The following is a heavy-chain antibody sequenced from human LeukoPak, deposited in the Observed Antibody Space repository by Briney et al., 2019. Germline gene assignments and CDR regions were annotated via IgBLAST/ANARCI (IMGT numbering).Heavy chain of an antibody. D-gene: IGHD3-22*01. CDR3: AAHDIAGDY. Sequence: GGSLRLSCAASGFTFADYAMHWVRQAPGKGLEWVSLISGDGGSTYYADSVKGRLTISRDNSTNSLYLQMNSLRTEDTALYYCAAHDIAGDYWGQGTLVTVSS. J-gene: IGHJ4*02. CDR2: ISGDGGST. V-gene: IGHV3-43*02. CDR1: GFTFADYA.